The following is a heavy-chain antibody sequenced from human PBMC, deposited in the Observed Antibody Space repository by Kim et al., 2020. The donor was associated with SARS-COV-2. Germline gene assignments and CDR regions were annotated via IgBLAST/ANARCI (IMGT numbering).Heavy chain of an antibody. J-gene: IGHJ4*01. V-gene: IGHV3-30*18. Sequence: GGSLRLSCAASGFTFSSYGMHWVRQAPGKGLEWVAVISYDGSNKYYADSVKGRFTISRDNSKNTLYLQMNSLRAEDTAVYYCAKGGYYYDSSGYFPYWG. CDR2: ISYDGSNK. D-gene: IGHD3-22*01. CDR3: AKGGYYYDSSGYFPY. CDR1: GFTFSSYG.